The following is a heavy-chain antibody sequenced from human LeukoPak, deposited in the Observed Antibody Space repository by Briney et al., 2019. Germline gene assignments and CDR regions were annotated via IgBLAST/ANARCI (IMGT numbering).Heavy chain of an antibody. V-gene: IGHV3-11*01. J-gene: IGHJ4*02. CDR3: TREDYYYASSH. Sequence: TGGSLRLSCAASGFTFTDYYMSWVRQAPGKGLEWVSYISSGGDIIYYADSVKGRFTVSRDNAKNSLFLQLNSLRVEDTAVYYCTREDYYYASSHWAQGTLVTVSS. CDR1: GFTFTDYY. CDR2: ISSGGDII. D-gene: IGHD3-10*01.